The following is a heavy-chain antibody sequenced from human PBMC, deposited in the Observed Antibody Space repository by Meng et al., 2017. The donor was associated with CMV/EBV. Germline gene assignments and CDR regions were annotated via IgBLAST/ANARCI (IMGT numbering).Heavy chain of an antibody. CDR2: ISYDGSNK. D-gene: IGHD6-19*01. Sequence: SCSASGFTFCSYAMHWFRQAPGKGLEWVAVISYDGSNKYYADSVKGRFTISRDNSKNTLYLQMNSLRAADTAVYYCARAEAGIAVAGTQDYWGQGTLVTVSS. CDR3: ARAEAGIAVAGTQDY. V-gene: IGHV3-30*04. J-gene: IGHJ4*02. CDR1: GFTFCSYA.